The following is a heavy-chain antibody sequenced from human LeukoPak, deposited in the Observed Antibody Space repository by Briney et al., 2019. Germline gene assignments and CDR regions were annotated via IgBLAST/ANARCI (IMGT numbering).Heavy chain of an antibody. J-gene: IGHJ4*02. CDR2: ISYDGSNK. CDR3: TRDWNDLDY. D-gene: IGHD1-1*01. V-gene: IGHV3-30*03. Sequence: GALRLSCAASGFIFSNYGMHWVRQAPGKGLEWVAVISYDGSNKYYADSVKGRFTISRDNSRNMLYLQMNSLRAEDTAVYYSTRDWNDLDYWGQGTLVTVSS. CDR1: GFIFSNYG.